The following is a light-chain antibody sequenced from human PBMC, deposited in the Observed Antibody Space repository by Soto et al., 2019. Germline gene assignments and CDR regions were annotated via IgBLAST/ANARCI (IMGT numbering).Light chain of an antibody. CDR1: SSNIGSNF. V-gene: IGLV1-47*01. CDR2: RKN. J-gene: IGLJ1*01. CDR3: AAWDDSLTGYV. Sequence: QSVLTQPPSASGTPGQRVTISCSGSSSNIGSNFLYWYQQVPGTAPKFLVNRKNKRPSGVPDRFSGSKSGTAASLAISGLRYEDEADYYCAAWDDSLTGYVFGSGTKVTV.